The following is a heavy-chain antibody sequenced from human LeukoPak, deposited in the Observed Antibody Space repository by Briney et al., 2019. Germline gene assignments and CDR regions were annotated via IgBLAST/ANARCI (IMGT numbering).Heavy chain of an antibody. D-gene: IGHD3-3*01. CDR3: AREVQGYYDFWSGYYPNWFDP. Sequence: GGSLRLSCAASGFTFSDYYMSWIRQAPGKGLEWVSYISSSGSTIYYADSVKGRFTISRGNAKNSLYLQMNSLGAEDTAVYYCAREVQGYYDFWSGYYPNWFDPWGQGTLVTVSS. CDR1: GFTFSDYY. V-gene: IGHV3-11*04. CDR2: ISSSGSTI. J-gene: IGHJ5*02.